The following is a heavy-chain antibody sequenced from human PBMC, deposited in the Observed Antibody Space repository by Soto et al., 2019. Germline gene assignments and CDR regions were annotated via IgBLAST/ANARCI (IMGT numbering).Heavy chain of an antibody. Sequence: QVQLQESGPGLVKTSQTLSLPCSVSGGSISSGDYYWRWIRQPPGKRPEWIAYIYHSGIIYYNPSLKSRVTMLRDTSKFQFFLNLDSVTAADTAVYYCAREVGEVDCSCASDAVYIWGQGTMVTFSS. CDR2: IYHSGII. CDR3: AREVGEVDCSCASDAVYI. J-gene: IGHJ3*02. V-gene: IGHV4-30-4*01. CDR1: GGSISSGDYY. D-gene: IGHD2-15*01.